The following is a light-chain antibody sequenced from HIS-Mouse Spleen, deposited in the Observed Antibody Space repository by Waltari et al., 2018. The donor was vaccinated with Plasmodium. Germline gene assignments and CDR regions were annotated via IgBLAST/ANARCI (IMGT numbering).Light chain of an antibody. J-gene: IGLJ2*01. Sequence: QSALTQPASVSGSPGQSITISCTGTSSDVGSYNLVSWYQQHPGKAPKLTIYEGSKRASGVSNRFSGSKSGNTASLTISGLQAEDEADYYCCSYAGSSTFDVVFGGGTKLTVL. V-gene: IGLV2-23*03. CDR1: SSDVGSYNL. CDR2: EGS. CDR3: CSYAGSSTFDVV.